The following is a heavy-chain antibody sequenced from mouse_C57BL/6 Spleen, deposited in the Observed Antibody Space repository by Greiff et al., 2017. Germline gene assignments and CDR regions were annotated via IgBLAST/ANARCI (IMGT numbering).Heavy chain of an antibody. CDR1: GYAFTNYL. V-gene: IGHV1-54*01. J-gene: IGHJ3*01. CDR3: ARVDLAWFAY. Sequence: QVQLKQSGAELVRPGTSVKVSCKASGYAFTNYLIEWVKQRPGQGLEWIGVINPGSGGTNYNEKFKGKATLTADKSSSTAYMQLSSLTSEDSAVYFCARVDLAWFAYWGQGTLVTVSA. CDR2: INPGSGGT.